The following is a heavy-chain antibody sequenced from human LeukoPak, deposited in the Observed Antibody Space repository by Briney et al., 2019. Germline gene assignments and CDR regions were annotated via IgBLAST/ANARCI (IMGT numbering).Heavy chain of an antibody. Sequence: PGGSLRLSCAASGFTFSSYGMHWVRQAPGKGLEWVAVISYDGSNKYYADSVKGRFTISRDNSKNTLYLQMNSLRAEDTAVYYCAKDFKPVLRYTSDAFDIWGQGTMVTVSS. CDR1: GFTFSSYG. D-gene: IGHD3-9*01. CDR2: ISYDGSNK. CDR3: AKDFKPVLRYTSDAFDI. J-gene: IGHJ3*02. V-gene: IGHV3-30*18.